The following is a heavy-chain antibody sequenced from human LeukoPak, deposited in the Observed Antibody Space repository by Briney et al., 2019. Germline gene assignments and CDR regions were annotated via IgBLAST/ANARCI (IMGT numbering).Heavy chain of an antibody. J-gene: IGHJ4*02. D-gene: IGHD4-17*01. CDR1: GYTFTSYY. CDR3: ARAPVTKYYFDY. CDR2: INPSGGST. Sequence: ASVKVSCKASGYTFTSYYMYWVRQAPGQGLEWMGIINPSGGSTSYAQKFQGRVTMTRDTSTSTVYMELSSLRSEDTAVYYCARAPVTKYYFDYWGQGTLVTVSS. V-gene: IGHV1-46*01.